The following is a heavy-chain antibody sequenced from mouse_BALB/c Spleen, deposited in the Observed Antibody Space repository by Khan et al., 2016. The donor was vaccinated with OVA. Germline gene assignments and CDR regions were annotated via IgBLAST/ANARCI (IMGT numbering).Heavy chain of an antibody. D-gene: IGHD2-2*01. Sequence: QVQLKQSGAELVKPGASVKLSCKASGYTFTTYYMYWVKQRPGQGLEWIGEINPNNGGANFNEKFKSKAILTVDKSSSTAYMQLSSLTSEDSAVYYCTRSGYGSFAYWGQGTLVTVSA. CDR1: GYTFTTYY. CDR2: INPNNGGA. CDR3: TRSGYGSFAY. V-gene: IGHV1S81*02. J-gene: IGHJ3*01.